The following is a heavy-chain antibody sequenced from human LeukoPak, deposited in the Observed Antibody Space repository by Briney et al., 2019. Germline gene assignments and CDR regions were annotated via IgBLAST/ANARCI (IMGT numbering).Heavy chain of an antibody. J-gene: IGHJ4*02. Sequence: QLQLQESGPGLVKPSETLSLTCTVSGGSISTHYWCWIRQPPGKGLEWIGYIYSSGSTNYNPSLKSRVTISVDTSKNQFSLKLSSVTTADTAVYYCARGYSYGYVDYWGQGTLVTVSS. CDR1: GGSISTHY. V-gene: IGHV4-59*11. CDR2: IYSSGST. D-gene: IGHD5-18*01. CDR3: ARGYSYGYVDY.